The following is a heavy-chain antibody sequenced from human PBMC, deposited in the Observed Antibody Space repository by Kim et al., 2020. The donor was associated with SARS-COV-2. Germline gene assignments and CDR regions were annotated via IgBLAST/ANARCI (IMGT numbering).Heavy chain of an antibody. J-gene: IGHJ4*02. CDR3: ARVPTKYCGGGGCYFG. Sequence: GGSLRLSCAASGFTFSDHFMDWVRQAPGKGLEWVGRTRNKANSYTTEYAASVKGRFTISRDDSENSLYLQMNSLKTEDTAVYYCARVPTKYCGGGGCYFGWGQGTLVTVSS. V-gene: IGHV3-72*01. CDR1: GFTFSDHF. CDR2: TRNKANSYTT. D-gene: IGHD2-15*01.